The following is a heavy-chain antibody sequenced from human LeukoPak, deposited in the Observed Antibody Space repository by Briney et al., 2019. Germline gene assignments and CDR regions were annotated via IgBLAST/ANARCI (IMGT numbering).Heavy chain of an antibody. CDR2: IYYSGST. Sequence: SETLSLTCSVSGGSISSSSYYWDWIRQPPGKGLEWIGSIYYSGSTYYNPSLKSRVTISVDTSKNQFSLKLSSVTAADTAVYYCARNYYDFWSGYYGPWFDPWGQGTLVTVSS. D-gene: IGHD3-3*01. CDR1: GGSISSSSYY. V-gene: IGHV4-39*07. J-gene: IGHJ5*02. CDR3: ARNYYDFWSGYYGPWFDP.